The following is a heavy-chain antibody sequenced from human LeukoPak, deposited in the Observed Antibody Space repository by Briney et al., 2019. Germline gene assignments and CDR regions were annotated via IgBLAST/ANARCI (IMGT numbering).Heavy chain of an antibody. CDR3: ARGREDYYEGSGYYAPFDY. D-gene: IGHD3-22*01. J-gene: IGHJ4*02. V-gene: IGHV4-4*07. CDR1: GPSISSYTVY. CDR2: VYSSGNT. Sequence: SETLSFTCNVSGPSISSYTVYWSWLRRPAGKSLEWIGLVYSSGNTRYNPSLQSRVTMTVDTPKNQFSLKLTSVTAADTAIYYCARGREDYYEGSGYYAPFDYWGQGIVVTVSS.